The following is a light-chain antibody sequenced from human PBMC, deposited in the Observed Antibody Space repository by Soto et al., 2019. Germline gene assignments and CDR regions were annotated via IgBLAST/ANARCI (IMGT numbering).Light chain of an antibody. Sequence: DIEMTQTPSTLSASVGDRVTLTCRASQSISTWLAWYQQKPGKAPRLLIYKASNLESGVPSRFSGSGSGTEFTLTISSLQPDDFATYYCQQYNSYSYTFGQGTKLEIK. J-gene: IGKJ2*01. CDR3: QQYNSYSYT. V-gene: IGKV1-5*03. CDR2: KAS. CDR1: QSISTW.